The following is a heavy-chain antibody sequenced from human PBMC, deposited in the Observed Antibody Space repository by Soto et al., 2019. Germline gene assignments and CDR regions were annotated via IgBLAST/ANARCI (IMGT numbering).Heavy chain of an antibody. V-gene: IGHV3-33*01. CDR2: IWYDGSNK. J-gene: IGHJ5*02. CDR3: AREGRRYCSGGSCYRGWFDP. CDR1: GFTFSSYG. D-gene: IGHD2-15*01. Sequence: GGSLRLSCAASGFTFSSYGMHWVRQAPGKGLEWVAVIWYDGSNKYYADSVKGRFTISRDNSKNTLYLQMNSLRAEDTAVYYCAREGRRYCSGGSCYRGWFDPWGQGTLVTVSS.